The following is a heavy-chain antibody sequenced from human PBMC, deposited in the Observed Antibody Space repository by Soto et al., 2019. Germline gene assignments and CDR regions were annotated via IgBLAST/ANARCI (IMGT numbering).Heavy chain of an antibody. CDR3: ARSSYSSVCHY. J-gene: IGHJ4*02. Sequence: EVQLVESGGGLVQPGGSLRLSCAASGFTFSSYALNWVRQAPGKGLELVSYISGSSSTIYYADSVKGRFTISRDNAKNSVYLQMNSLRDEDSAVYYCARSSYSSVCHYWGQGTPVTVSS. CDR2: ISGSSSTI. D-gene: IGHD6-19*01. CDR1: GFTFSSYA. V-gene: IGHV3-48*02.